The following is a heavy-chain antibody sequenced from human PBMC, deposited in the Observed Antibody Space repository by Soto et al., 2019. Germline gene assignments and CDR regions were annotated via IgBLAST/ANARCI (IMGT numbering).Heavy chain of an antibody. Sequence: SETLSLTCTVSGGSISSYYWSWIRQPPGKGLEWIGYIYYSGSTNYNPSLKSRVTISVDTSKNQFSLKLSSVTAADTAVYYCASGGVVVVAAMGAFDIWGQGTMVTVSS. CDR2: IYYSGST. CDR1: GGSISSYY. J-gene: IGHJ3*02. V-gene: IGHV4-59*08. CDR3: ASGGVVVVAAMGAFDI. D-gene: IGHD2-15*01.